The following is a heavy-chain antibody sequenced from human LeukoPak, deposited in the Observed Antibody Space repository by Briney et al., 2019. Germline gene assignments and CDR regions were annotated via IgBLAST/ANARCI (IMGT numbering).Heavy chain of an antibody. CDR3: ARVEQWLVSSWTTTNYYYMDV. V-gene: IGHV4-4*02. CDR2: IYHSGST. Sequence: PSETLSLTCTVSGDSISSTNWWSWVRQPPGKGLEWIGEIYHSGSTNYNPSLKSRVTISVDKSKNQFSLKLSSVTAEDTAVYYCARVEQWLVSSWTTTNYYYMDVWGKGTTVTVSS. J-gene: IGHJ6*03. CDR1: GDSISSTNW. D-gene: IGHD6-19*01.